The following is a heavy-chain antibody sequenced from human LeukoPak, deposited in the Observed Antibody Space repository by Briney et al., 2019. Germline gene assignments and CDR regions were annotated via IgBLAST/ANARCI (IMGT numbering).Heavy chain of an antibody. D-gene: IGHD2-21*01. V-gene: IGHV5-10-1*01. CDR2: IAPSDSYT. CDR1: GYXFTSYW. CDR3: ARELRGTVIATFDY. Sequence: GESLKISCNGSGYXFTSYWISWGRQMPGKGLEWMGRIAPSDSYTTYSPSFQGHATISADKSISTSYLQWSSLEASDTAMYYCARELRGTVIATFDYWGEGTLVTVSS. J-gene: IGHJ4*02.